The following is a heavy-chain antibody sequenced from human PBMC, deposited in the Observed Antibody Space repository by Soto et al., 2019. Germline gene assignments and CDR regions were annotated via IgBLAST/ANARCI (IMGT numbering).Heavy chain of an antibody. D-gene: IGHD2-15*01. Sequence: QVQLVESGGGVVQPGRSLRLSCAASGFTFSSYGMHWVRQAPGKGLEWVAVIWYDGSTKYYADSVKGRFTISRDNSKNTLYLQMNSLRAEDTAVYYCAREIVVVVAEHDAFDIWGQGTMVTVSS. J-gene: IGHJ3*02. CDR1: GFTFSSYG. V-gene: IGHV3-33*01. CDR3: AREIVVVVAEHDAFDI. CDR2: IWYDGSTK.